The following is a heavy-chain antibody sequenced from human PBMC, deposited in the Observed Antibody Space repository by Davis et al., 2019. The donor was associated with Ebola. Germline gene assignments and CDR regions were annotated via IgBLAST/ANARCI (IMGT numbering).Heavy chain of an antibody. CDR3: ARGGWASGMDV. D-gene: IGHD6-19*01. J-gene: IGHJ6*02. CDR2: IYYSGST. V-gene: IGHV4-59*12. Sequence: SETLSLTCTVSGGSISSYYWSWIRQPPGKGLEWIGYIYYSGSTNYNPSLKSRVTISVDTSKNQFSLQLNSVTPEDTAVYYCARGGWASGMDVWGQGTTVTVSS. CDR1: GGSISSYY.